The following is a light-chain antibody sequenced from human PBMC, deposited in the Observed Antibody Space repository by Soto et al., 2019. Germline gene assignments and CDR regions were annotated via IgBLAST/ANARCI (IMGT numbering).Light chain of an antibody. V-gene: IGKV3-15*01. Sequence: EIVMTQSPATLSVSPGEGATLSCRASQGIGSTLAWYQQKPGQTPRLLIYGASTRATGVPARFSGSGSGTDFTLTINSLQSEDVAMYYCQQYNTWPPFTFGPGTKVELK. CDR2: GAS. CDR1: QGIGST. J-gene: IGKJ3*01. CDR3: QQYNTWPPFT.